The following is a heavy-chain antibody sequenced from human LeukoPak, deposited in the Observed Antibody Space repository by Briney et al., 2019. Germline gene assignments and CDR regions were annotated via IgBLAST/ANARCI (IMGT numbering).Heavy chain of an antibody. CDR1: GGSISSSSYY. V-gene: IGHV4-39*07. J-gene: IGHJ3*02. Sequence: SETLSLTGTVSGGSISSSSYYWGWIRQPPGKGLEWIGSIYYSGSTNYNPSLKSRVTMSVDTSKNQFSLKLSSVTAADTAVYYCARGAYDYVWGSYRYVGAFDIWGQGTMVTVSS. D-gene: IGHD3-16*02. CDR3: ARGAYDYVWGSYRYVGAFDI. CDR2: IYYSGST.